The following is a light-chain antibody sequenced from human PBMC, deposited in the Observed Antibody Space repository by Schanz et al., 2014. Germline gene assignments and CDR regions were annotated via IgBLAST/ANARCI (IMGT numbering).Light chain of an antibody. Sequence: EIVMTQSPATLSVSPGERATLSCRASQSVSSNLGWYQQKPGQAPRLLIYGASTRATGIPARFSGSGSGTEFTLTISSLQSEDFAMYYCQQYGNSTWTFGQGTKVEIK. CDR2: GAS. CDR1: QSVSSN. J-gene: IGKJ1*01. CDR3: QQYGNSTWT. V-gene: IGKV3-15*01.